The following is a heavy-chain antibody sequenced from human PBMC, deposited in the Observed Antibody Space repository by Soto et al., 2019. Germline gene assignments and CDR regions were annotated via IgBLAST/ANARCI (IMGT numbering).Heavy chain of an antibody. CDR2: IIPIFGTA. D-gene: IGHD3-22*01. CDR3: ASPAYYYDSSGSQFDY. J-gene: IGHJ4*02. V-gene: IGHV1-69*13. Sequence: SVKVSCQPSGGGFRTSAISWVRQAPGQGLEWMGGIIPIFGTANYAQKFQGRVTITADESTSTAYMELSSLRSEDTAVYYCASPAYYYDSSGSQFDYWGQGTLVTVSS. CDR1: GGGFRTSA.